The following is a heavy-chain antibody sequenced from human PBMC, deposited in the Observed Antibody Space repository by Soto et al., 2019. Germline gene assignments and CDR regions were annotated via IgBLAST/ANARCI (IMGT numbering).Heavy chain of an antibody. Sequence: GGSLRLSCAASGFTFSSYAMHWVRQAPGKGLEWVAVISYDGSNKYYADSVKGRFTISRDNSKNTLYLQMNSLRAEDTAVYYCARVADYWGQGTLVTVSS. CDR2: ISYDGSNK. CDR1: GFTFSSYA. V-gene: IGHV3-30-3*01. CDR3: ARVADY. J-gene: IGHJ4*02.